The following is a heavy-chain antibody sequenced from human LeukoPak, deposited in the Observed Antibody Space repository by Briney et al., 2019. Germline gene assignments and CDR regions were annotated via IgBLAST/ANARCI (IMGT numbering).Heavy chain of an antibody. CDR2: IYYSGST. CDR1: GGSISNYY. V-gene: IGHV4-59*12. Sequence: SETQSLTCTVSGGSISNYYWSWLRQPPGKGLEWIGYIYYSGSTNYNPSLKSRVTISVDTSKNQFSLKLSSVTAADTAVYYCARDKGHPTYYFDYWGQGTLVTVSS. CDR3: ARDKGHPTYYFDY. J-gene: IGHJ4*02.